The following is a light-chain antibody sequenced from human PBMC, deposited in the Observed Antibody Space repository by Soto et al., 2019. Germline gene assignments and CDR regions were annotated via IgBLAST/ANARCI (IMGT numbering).Light chain of an antibody. Sequence: QSALTQPPSASGSPGQSVTISCTGTNSDIGTYIYVSWYQQHPGKGPKLILYEVNKRPSGVPDRFSGSKSGNTASLTVSGLQTEDEADYFCSSATNTDTLVVFGGGTKLTVL. CDR2: EVN. CDR3: SSATNTDTLVV. CDR1: NSDIGTYIY. V-gene: IGLV2-8*01. J-gene: IGLJ2*01.